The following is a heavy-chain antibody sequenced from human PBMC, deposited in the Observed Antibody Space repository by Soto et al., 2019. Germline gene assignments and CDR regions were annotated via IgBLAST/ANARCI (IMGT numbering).Heavy chain of an antibody. CDR3: ASLPVVVIALGYFDP. CDR1: GDCSSRSYY. J-gene: IGHJ5*02. Sequence: SETMSLTCTVCGDCSSRSYYWRWVRQPPGKGLECIGAVYYTGFTYYNPSLKSRLTISLDTSKNQFSLRLSSVTAADTAIYYCASLPVVVIALGYFDPWGPGTLVTGSS. CDR2: VYYTGFT. V-gene: IGHV4-38-2*02. D-gene: IGHD2-21*01.